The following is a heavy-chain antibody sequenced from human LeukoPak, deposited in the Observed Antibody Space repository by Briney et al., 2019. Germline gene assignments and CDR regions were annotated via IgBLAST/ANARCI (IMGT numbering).Heavy chain of an antibody. CDR3: ARDDAGSQDVFLGIVDY. CDR2: IWNDGSNK. D-gene: IGHD2-21*01. J-gene: IGHJ4*02. CDR1: GFTFSSYA. V-gene: IGHV3-33*01. Sequence: GGSLRLSCAASGFTFSSYAMHWVRQAPGKGLEWVALIWNDGSNKYYADSVKGRFDISRDKSKNTLYLQMNSRRAEDKAVYYCARDDAGSQDVFLGIVDYWGQGTLVTVSS.